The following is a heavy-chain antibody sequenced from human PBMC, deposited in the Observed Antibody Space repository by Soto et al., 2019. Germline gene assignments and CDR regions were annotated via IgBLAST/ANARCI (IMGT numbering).Heavy chain of an antibody. CDR2: IMPILRTA. J-gene: IGHJ6*02. CDR1: GGTFSTAA. Sequence: QVQVVQSGAEVKKPGSSVKVSCKASGGTFSTAAISWVRQAPGQGLEWMGGIMPILRTADYAQKFQGRVTITADESTSTAYVELRSLRSEDTAVYYCARDKDRPQLGGNYYYIMDVWGQGTTVTVSS. D-gene: IGHD3-3*02. V-gene: IGHV1-69*11. CDR3: ARDKDRPQLGGNYYYIMDV.